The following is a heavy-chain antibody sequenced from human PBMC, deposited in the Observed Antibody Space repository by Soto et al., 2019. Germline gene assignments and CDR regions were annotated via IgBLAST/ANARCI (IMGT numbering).Heavy chain of an antibody. CDR3: ATVAPYSPRWDF. Sequence: EVQVLESGGGLVQPGGSLRLSCVFSEFAFSTFGMSWVRQAPGKGLESVSSICAIGDSTYHADSVKGRFSISRDNSRNSLYLQMNHLSAEDTAVYYCATVAPYSPRWDFWGQGTVVSVSS. CDR2: ICAIGDST. D-gene: IGHD2-15*01. V-gene: IGHV3-23*01. J-gene: IGHJ3*01. CDR1: EFAFSTFG.